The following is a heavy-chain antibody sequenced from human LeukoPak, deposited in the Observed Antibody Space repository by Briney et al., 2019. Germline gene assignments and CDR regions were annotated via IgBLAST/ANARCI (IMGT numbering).Heavy chain of an antibody. V-gene: IGHV3-30*02. D-gene: IGHD3-10*01. CDR2: IRYDGSKE. CDR1: GFTFNTYG. CDR3: ARDLYGSGSYEIRLFDY. Sequence: GGSLRLSCAAPGFTFNTYGMHWVRQAPGKGLEWVAFIRYDGSKEFYTDSVKGRFTISRDNSKNTLYLQMNSLRAEDTAVYYCARDLYGSGSYEIRLFDYWGQGTLVTVSS. J-gene: IGHJ4*02.